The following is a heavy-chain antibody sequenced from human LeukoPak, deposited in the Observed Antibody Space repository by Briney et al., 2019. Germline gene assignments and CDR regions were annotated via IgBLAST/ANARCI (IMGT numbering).Heavy chain of an antibody. CDR1: GFTFSSYG. J-gene: IGHJ4*02. CDR2: ISYDGSNR. CDR3: ARERRGVRDY. D-gene: IGHD3-10*01. V-gene: IGHV3-30*03. Sequence: GGSLRLSCAASGFTFSSYGMHWVRQAPGKGLEWVAVISYDGSNRYYADSVKGRFTISRDNSKNTLYLQMNSLRAEDTAVYYCARERRGVRDYWGQGTLVTVSS.